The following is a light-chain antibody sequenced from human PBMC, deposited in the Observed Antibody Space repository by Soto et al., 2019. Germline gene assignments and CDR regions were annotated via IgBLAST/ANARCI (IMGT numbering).Light chain of an antibody. CDR1: QSVSSSY. CDR3: RQYGSSSWT. CDR2: GAS. J-gene: IGKJ1*01. V-gene: IGKV3-20*01. Sequence: EIVLTQSPGTLSLSPGERATLSCRASQSVSSSYLAWYQQKPGQAPRLLIYGASSRATGIPDRFSGSGSGTDFTLTISRLEPEDSAVYYCRQYGSSSWTCGQGTKLDIK.